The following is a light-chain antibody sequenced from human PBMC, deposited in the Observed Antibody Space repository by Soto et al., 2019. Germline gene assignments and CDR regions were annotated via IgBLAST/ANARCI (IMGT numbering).Light chain of an antibody. CDR2: GAS. J-gene: IGKJ4*01. CDR3: QQSYSSPLT. V-gene: IGKV1-39*01. CDR1: QSITTW. Sequence: DIQMTQSPSTLSASVGDRVTITCRASQSITTWLAWYQQKPGKAPKLLIYGASSLQSGVPARFSGSGSGTDFTLTISSLQPEDSATYSCQQSYSSPLTFGGGTKVDIK.